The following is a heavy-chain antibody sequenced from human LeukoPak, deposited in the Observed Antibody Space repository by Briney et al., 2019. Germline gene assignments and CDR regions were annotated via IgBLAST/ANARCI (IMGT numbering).Heavy chain of an antibody. J-gene: IGHJ3*02. CDR3: AILGDIVVVVAAPRAFDI. CDR2: ISGSGDNT. CDR1: GFTFSNYA. V-gene: IGHV3-23*01. D-gene: IGHD2-15*01. Sequence: GGSLRLPCAASGFTFSNYAMSWVRQAPGRGLEWVSAISGSGDNTYYADSVKGRFTVSRDNSKNTLYLQMNSLRAEDTAVYYCAILGDIVVVVAAPRAFDIWGQGTMVTVSS.